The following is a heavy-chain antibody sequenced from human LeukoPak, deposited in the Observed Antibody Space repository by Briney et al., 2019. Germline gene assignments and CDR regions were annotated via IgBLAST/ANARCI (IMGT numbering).Heavy chain of an antibody. V-gene: IGHV3-23*01. J-gene: IGHJ5*02. D-gene: IGHD3-22*01. CDR3: ARVHYYDSSGYYA. CDR1: GFIFNTYA. CDR2: ISGDGST. Sequence: PGGSLRLSCAASGFIFNTYAMTWVRQAPGKGLEWVSTISGDGSTYYTGSVKGRFTISRDNAKNSLYLQMNSLRAEDTAVYYCARVHYYDSSGYYAWGQGTLVTVSS.